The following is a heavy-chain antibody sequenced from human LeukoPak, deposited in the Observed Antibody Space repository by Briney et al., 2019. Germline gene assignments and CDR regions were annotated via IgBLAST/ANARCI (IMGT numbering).Heavy chain of an antibody. D-gene: IGHD3-10*01. CDR3: PTGPHTRVTMVRGVSDY. CDR1: GFTFSNAW. Sequence: GGSLRLSCAASGFTFSNAWMSWVRQAPGKGLEWVGRIKSKTDGGTTDYAAPVKGRFTISRDDSKNTLYLQMNSLKTEDTAVYYCPTGPHTRVTMVRGVSDYWGQGTMVTVSS. CDR2: IKSKTDGGTT. J-gene: IGHJ4*02. V-gene: IGHV3-15*01.